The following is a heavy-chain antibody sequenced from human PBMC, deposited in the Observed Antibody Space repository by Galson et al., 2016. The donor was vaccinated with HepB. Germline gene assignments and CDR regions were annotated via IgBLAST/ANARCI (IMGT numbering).Heavy chain of an antibody. CDR3: ARGDYYARSDYPFNLFDP. V-gene: IGHV1-69*06. J-gene: IGHJ5*02. D-gene: IGHD3-22*01. CDR2: IIPIFGTA. Sequence: SVKVSCKASGGTFSSYAISWVRQAPGQGLEWMGGIIPIFGTANYAQKFQGRATITADKSTSTAYMELSSLRSEDTAVYYCARGDYYARSDYPFNLFDPWGQGTLVTVSS. CDR1: GGTFSSYA.